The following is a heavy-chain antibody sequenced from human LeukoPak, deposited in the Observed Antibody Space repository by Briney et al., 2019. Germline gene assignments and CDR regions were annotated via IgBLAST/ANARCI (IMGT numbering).Heavy chain of an antibody. D-gene: IGHD3-9*01. CDR2: ITKTGNSK. CDR3: VREGSLDDFDY. J-gene: IGHJ4*02. Sequence: GGPLRLSCVASGFTFSNYEMNWVRQAPGKGPEWVSYITKTGNSKYYADSVKGRFTVSRDDANKSLYLQMDSLGAEDTAVYYCVREGSLDDFDYWGQGTLVTVSS. CDR1: GFTFSNYE. V-gene: IGHV3-48*03.